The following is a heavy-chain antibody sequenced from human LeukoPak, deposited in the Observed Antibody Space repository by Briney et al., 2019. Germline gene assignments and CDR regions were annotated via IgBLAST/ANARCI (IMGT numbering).Heavy chain of an antibody. V-gene: IGHV3-30*02. Sequence: GGSLRLSCAASGFTFSSYGMHWVRQAPGKGLEWVAFIRYDGSNKYYADSVKGRFTISRDNSKNTLYLQMNSLRAEDTAVYYCARGVEMATIFDYWGQGTLVTVSS. J-gene: IGHJ4*02. CDR1: GFTFSSYG. D-gene: IGHD5-24*01. CDR3: ARGVEMATIFDY. CDR2: IRYDGSNK.